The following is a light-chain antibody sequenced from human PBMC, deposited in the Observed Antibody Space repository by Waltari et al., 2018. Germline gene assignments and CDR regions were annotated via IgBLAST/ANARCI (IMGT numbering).Light chain of an antibody. J-gene: IGLJ1*01. Sequence: QSALPQPASVSGSPGQSFTISCTGTSSDIGAYTYVPWYQQHPGKAPKVMIYGVSNRPSGVSNRFSGSKSGNTASLTISGLQAEDEADYYCNSFTSRTTYVFGTGTKVTVL. CDR2: GVS. CDR1: SSDIGAYTY. CDR3: NSFTSRTTYV. V-gene: IGLV2-14*01.